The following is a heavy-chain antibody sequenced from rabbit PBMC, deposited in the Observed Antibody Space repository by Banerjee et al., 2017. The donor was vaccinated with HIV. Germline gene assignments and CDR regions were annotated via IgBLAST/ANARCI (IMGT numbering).Heavy chain of an antibody. D-gene: IGHD1-1*01. V-gene: IGHV1S40*01. CDR2: ISTGSGGA. Sequence: QSLEESGGDLVQPGASLTLTCTASGFSFSSSYWICWVRQAPGKGLEWIGCISTGSGGAYFASWAKGRFTISKTSSTTVTLQMTSLTAADTATYFCAGNSGVKSYSNLWGPGTLVTVS. CDR3: AGNSGVKSYSNL. J-gene: IGHJ4*01. CDR1: GFSFSSSYW.